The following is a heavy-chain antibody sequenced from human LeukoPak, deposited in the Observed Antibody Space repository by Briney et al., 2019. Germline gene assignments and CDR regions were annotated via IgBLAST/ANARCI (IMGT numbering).Heavy chain of an antibody. CDR2: IYYSGST. CDR3: ARGDSSSWFVY. D-gene: IGHD6-13*01. CDR1: GGSISSSSYY. J-gene: IGHJ5*01. Sequence: PSETLSLTCTVSGGSISSSSYYWGWIRQPPGKGLEWIGSIYYSGSTYYNPSLKSRVTISVDTSKNQFSLKLSSVTAADTAVYYCARGDSSSWFVYWGQGTQVTVSS. V-gene: IGHV4-39*01.